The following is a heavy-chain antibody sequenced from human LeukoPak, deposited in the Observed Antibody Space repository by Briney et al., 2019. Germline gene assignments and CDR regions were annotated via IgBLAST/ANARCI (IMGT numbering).Heavy chain of an antibody. J-gene: IGHJ4*02. CDR1: GFTFSDYY. CDR2: ISSSGSTI. CDR3: AKERAVWSSGWYALVY. Sequence: GGSLRLSCAASGFTFSDYYMSWIRQAPGKGLEWVSYISSSGSTIYYADSVKGRFTISSDNAKNSLYLQMNSLRAEDTAVYYFAKERAVWSSGWYALVYWAQGTLVTVSS. D-gene: IGHD6-19*01. V-gene: IGHV3-11*01.